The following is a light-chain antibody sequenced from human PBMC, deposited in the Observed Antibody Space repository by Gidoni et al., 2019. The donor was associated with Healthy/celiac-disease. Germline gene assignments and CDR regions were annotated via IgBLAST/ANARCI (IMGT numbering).Light chain of an antibody. CDR1: QGIRND. V-gene: IGKV1-6*01. J-gene: IGKJ1*01. Sequence: AIQLTQSRSSLSASVGDRVTITCRASQGIRNDLGWDQQKPGKAPKLLIYAASSLQSGVPSRFSGSGSGTGFTLTISSLQPEDYATYCCLQDYNYPRTFXQXTKVEIK. CDR3: LQDYNYPRT. CDR2: AAS.